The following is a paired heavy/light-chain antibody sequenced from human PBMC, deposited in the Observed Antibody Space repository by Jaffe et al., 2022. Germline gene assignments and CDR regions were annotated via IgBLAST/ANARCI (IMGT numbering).Heavy chain of an antibody. CDR1: GFTFSSYW. D-gene: IGHD2-8*02. J-gene: IGHJ4*02. CDR3: ARDRPGCTGGVCAFDY. Sequence: EVQLVESGGGLVQPGGSLRLSCAASGFTFSSYWMHWVRQAPGKGLVWVSRISPEGSSTKYADSVKGRFTISRDNAKNTLYLEMNSLRAEDTAVYYCARDRPGCTGGVCAFDYWGQGTLVTVSS. V-gene: IGHV3-74*03. CDR2: ISPEGSST.
Light chain of an antibody. CDR1: QSISNY. CDR3: QQSYSTPYT. V-gene: IGKV1-39*01. J-gene: IGKJ2*01. CDR2: AAS. Sequence: DIQMTQSPSSLSASVGDRVTITCRASQSISNYLNWYQQKPGKAPKLLIYAASSLQSGVPSRFSGSGSGTDFTLTVSSLQPEDFATYYCQQSYSTPYTLGQGTKLEIK.